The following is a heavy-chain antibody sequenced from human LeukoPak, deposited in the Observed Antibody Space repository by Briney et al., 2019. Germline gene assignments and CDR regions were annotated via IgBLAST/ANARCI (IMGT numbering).Heavy chain of an antibody. CDR1: GGSISSGGYY. D-gene: IGHD3-16*01. CDR3: ARVLGRGGGGSDP. CDR2: IYYSGST. Sequence: SETLSLTCTVSGGSISSGGYYWSWIRQHPGKGLEWIGYIYYSGSTYYNPSPKSRVTISVDRSKNQFSLKLSSVTAADTAVYYWARVLGRGGGGSDPGGQGPLATFSS. J-gene: IGHJ5*02. V-gene: IGHV4-31*09.